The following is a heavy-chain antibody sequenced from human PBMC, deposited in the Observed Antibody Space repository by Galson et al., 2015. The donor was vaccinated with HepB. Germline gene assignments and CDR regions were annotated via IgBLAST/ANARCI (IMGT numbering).Heavy chain of an antibody. Sequence: SLRLSCAASGFTLDDYAMHWVRQAPGKGLEWVSGISWNSGSIGYADSVKGRFTISRDNAKNSLYLQMNSLRAEDTALYYCAKDIGYSSSWDDAFDIWGQGTMVTVSS. J-gene: IGHJ3*02. CDR1: GFTLDDYA. CDR3: AKDIGYSSSWDDAFDI. V-gene: IGHV3-9*01. CDR2: ISWNSGSI. D-gene: IGHD6-13*01.